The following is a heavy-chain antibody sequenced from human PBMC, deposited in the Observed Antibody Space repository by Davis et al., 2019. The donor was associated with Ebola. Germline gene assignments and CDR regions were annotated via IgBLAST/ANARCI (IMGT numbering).Heavy chain of an antibody. V-gene: IGHV4-34*01. CDR3: ARLSYYYDTSAHSRPYNWFDP. CDR2: ISHHNGDT. CDR1: GGSFSDYF. J-gene: IGHJ5*02. Sequence: MPSETLSLTCAVYGGSFSDYFWSWIRQSPEKGLEWIGEISHHNGDTNYNPSLRSRVAMSVDSSKSQFSLTLGSVTAADTAVYYCARLSYYYDTSAHSRPYNWFDPWGQGTLVTVSS. D-gene: IGHD3-22*01.